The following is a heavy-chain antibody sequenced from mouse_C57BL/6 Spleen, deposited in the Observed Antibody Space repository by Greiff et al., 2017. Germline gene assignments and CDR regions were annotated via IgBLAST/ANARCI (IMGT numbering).Heavy chain of an antibody. V-gene: IGHV1-72*01. CDR3: ARRDDGSHYWYFDV. J-gene: IGHJ1*03. CDR1: GYTFTSYW. D-gene: IGHD1-1*01. CDR2: IDPHSGGT. Sequence: QVQLQQPGAELVKPGASVKLSCKASGYTFTSYWMHWVKQRPGRGLEWIGRIDPHSGGTKYNEKFKSKATLTVDKPASTAYMQLSSLTSEDSAVFYCARRDDGSHYWYFDVWGKGTTVTVSS.